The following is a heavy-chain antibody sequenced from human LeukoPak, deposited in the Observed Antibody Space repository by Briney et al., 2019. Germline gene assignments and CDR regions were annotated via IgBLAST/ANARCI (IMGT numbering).Heavy chain of an antibody. CDR3: AKVLSGSQDY. CDR1: GFIFSSYW. D-gene: IGHD1-26*01. CDR2: IKQDGTET. J-gene: IGHJ4*02. V-gene: IGHV3-7*05. Sequence: GGSLRLSCAASGFIFSSYWMTWVRQAPGKGLEWVANIKQDGTETYYVDSLKGRFTISRDNAKNSLYLQLNSLRAEDTAVYYCAKVLSGSQDYWGQGTLVTVFS.